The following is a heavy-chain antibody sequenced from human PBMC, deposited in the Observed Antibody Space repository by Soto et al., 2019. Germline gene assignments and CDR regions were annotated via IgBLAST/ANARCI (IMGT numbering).Heavy chain of an antibody. CDR1: GFTFSSYG. V-gene: IGHV3-30*18. D-gene: IGHD6-6*01. J-gene: IGHJ6*02. Sequence: PGGSLRISCAASGFTFSSYGMHWVRQAPGKGLEWVAVISYDGSNKYYADSVKGRFTISRDNSKNTLYLQMNSLRAEDTAVYYCAKQHIAARLNYYGMDVWGQGTTVTVSS. CDR2: ISYDGSNK. CDR3: AKQHIAARLNYYGMDV.